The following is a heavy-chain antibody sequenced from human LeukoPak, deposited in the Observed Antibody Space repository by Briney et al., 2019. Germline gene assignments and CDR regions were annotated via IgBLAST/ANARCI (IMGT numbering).Heavy chain of an antibody. Sequence: ASVKVSRKASGYTFTSYDINWVRQAIGQGLEWMGWISAYNDNTNYAQKLQDRITMTTDTSTSTAYMELRSLRSDDTAVYYCARQNLRDSDAFDIWGQGTMVTVSS. J-gene: IGHJ3*02. CDR3: ARQNLRDSDAFDI. D-gene: IGHD2/OR15-2a*01. CDR1: GYTFTSYD. V-gene: IGHV1-18*01. CDR2: ISAYNDNT.